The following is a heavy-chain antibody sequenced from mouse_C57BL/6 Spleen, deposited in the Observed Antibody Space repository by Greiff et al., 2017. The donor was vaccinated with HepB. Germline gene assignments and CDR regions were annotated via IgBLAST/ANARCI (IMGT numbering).Heavy chain of an antibody. CDR3: TRDRYYYGSSFYYFDY. CDR1: GFTFSSYA. Sequence: EVQLVESGAGLVKPGGSLKLSCAASGFTFSSYAMSWVRQTPEKRLEWVAYISSGGDYIYYADTVKGRFTISRDNARNTLYLQMSSLKSEDTAMYYCTRDRYYYGSSFYYFDYWGQGTTLTVSS. V-gene: IGHV5-9-1*02. CDR2: ISSGGDYI. J-gene: IGHJ2*01. D-gene: IGHD1-1*01.